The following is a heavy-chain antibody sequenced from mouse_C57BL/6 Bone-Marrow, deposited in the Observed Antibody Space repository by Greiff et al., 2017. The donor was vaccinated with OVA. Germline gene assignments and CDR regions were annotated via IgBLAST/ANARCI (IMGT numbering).Heavy chain of an antibody. Sequence: VQGVESGAELARPGASVKLSCKASGYTFTSYGISWVKQRTGQGLEWIGEIYPRSGNTYYNEKFKGKATLTADKSSSTAYMELRSLTSEDSAVYFCARDSKRYFDVWGTGTTVTVSS. V-gene: IGHV1-81*01. D-gene: IGHD2-5*01. J-gene: IGHJ1*03. CDR1: GYTFTSYG. CDR3: ARDSKRYFDV. CDR2: IYPRSGNT.